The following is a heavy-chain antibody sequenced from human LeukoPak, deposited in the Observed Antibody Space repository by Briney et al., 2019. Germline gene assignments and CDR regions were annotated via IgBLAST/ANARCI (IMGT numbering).Heavy chain of an antibody. CDR1: GFSFNTFA. CDR3: ARDWSAAVYAPFDY. V-gene: IGHV3-30*04. J-gene: IGHJ4*02. Sequence: GGSLRLSCAASGFSFNTFAMHWVRQAPDKGLEWVAVISDDGSKKYHADSVKGRFTISRDNSENTLYLQMKSLRHEDTAVYYCARDWSAAVYAPFDYWGQGTLATVSS. D-gene: IGHD5/OR15-5a*01. CDR2: ISDDGSKK.